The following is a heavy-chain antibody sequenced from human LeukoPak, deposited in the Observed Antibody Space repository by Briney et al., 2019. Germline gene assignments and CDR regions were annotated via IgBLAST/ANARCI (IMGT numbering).Heavy chain of an antibody. CDR2: IYPGDSDT. D-gene: IGHD4-17*01. V-gene: IGHV5-51*01. Sequence: GESLKISCKGSGYSFTSYWIGWVRQMPGKGLEWMGIIYPGDSDTRYSPSFQGQVTISADKSISTAYLQWSSLKASDTAMYYCARSAGTVTTFPTSDYWGQGTLVTVSS. J-gene: IGHJ4*02. CDR1: GYSFTSYW. CDR3: ARSAGTVTTFPTSDY.